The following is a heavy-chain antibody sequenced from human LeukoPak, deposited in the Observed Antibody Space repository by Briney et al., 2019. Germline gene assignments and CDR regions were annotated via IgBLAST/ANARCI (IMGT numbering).Heavy chain of an antibody. Sequence: GGSLRLSCAASGFTFTTFWMNWVRQAPGEGLVWVSLINPDGSTTTYADSVKGRFTISRDNAKTTLYLQMNSLRAEDTAVYYCALPLRDGDFYFDYWGQGALVTVSS. J-gene: IGHJ4*02. V-gene: IGHV3-74*01. CDR1: GFTFTTFW. D-gene: IGHD4-17*01. CDR3: ALPLRDGDFYFDY. CDR2: INPDGSTT.